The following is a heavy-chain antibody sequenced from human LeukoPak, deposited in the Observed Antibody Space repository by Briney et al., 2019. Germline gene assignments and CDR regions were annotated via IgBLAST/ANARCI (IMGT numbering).Heavy chain of an antibody. V-gene: IGHV3-23*01. CDR1: GFTFSSYA. D-gene: IGHD3-10*01. CDR2: ISGSYGYT. J-gene: IGHJ4*02. CDR3: AKDAGWFGESFDY. Sequence: GGSLRLSCAASGFTFSSYAMSWVRQAPGKGLEWVSAISGSYGYTYYADSVKGRFTISRDNSKNTLYLQMNSLRAEDTAVYYCAKDAGWFGESFDYWGQGTLVTVSS.